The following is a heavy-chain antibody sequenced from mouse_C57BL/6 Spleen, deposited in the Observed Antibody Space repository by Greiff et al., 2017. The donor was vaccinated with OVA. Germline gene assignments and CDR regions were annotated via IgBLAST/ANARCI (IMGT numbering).Heavy chain of an antibody. CDR1: GYTFTSYW. D-gene: IGHD1-2*01. V-gene: IGHV1-50*01. Sequence: QVQLQQPGAELVKPGASVKLSCKASGYTFTSYWMQWVKQRPGKGLEWIGEIDPSDSYTNYNQKFKGKATLTVDTSSSTAYMQLSSLTSEDTADYYCARSITKGLAYWGQGTLVTVSA. J-gene: IGHJ3*01. CDR2: IDPSDSYT. CDR3: ARSITKGLAY.